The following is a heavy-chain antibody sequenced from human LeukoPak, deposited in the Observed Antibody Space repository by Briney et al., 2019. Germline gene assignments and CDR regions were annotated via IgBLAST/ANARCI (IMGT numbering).Heavy chain of an antibody. CDR1: GFTFTTYT. Sequence: GGSLRLSCAASGFTFTTYTLNWVRQAPGKGLEWVSSISSSGHYIYYADSVKGRFTISRDNAKNSLYLQMNSLRAEDTAVYYCARTPSSSWPAHYWGQGTLVTVSS. D-gene: IGHD6-13*01. CDR2: ISSSGHYI. J-gene: IGHJ4*02. V-gene: IGHV3-21*01. CDR3: ARTPSSSWPAHY.